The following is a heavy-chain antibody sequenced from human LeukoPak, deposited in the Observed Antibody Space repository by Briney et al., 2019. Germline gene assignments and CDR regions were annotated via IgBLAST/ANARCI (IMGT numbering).Heavy chain of an antibody. CDR2: INPNSGGT. D-gene: IGHD7-27*01. J-gene: IGHJ3*02. Sequence: ASVKVSCKASGYTFTGYYMHWVRQAPGQGLEWMGWINPNSGGTNYAQKFQGRVTMTRDTSISTAYMELSGLRSDDTAVYYCARERDEEALGAFDIWGQGTMVTVSS. V-gene: IGHV1-2*02. CDR3: ARERDEEALGAFDI. CDR1: GYTFTGYY.